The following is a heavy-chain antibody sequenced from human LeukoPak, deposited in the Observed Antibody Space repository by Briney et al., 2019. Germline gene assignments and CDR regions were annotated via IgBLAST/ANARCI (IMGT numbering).Heavy chain of an antibody. CDR3: AKTPRPDDYGDYGVAFDI. J-gene: IGHJ3*02. CDR1: GFTFSSYW. CDR2: IKQDGSEK. D-gene: IGHD4-17*01. V-gene: IGHV3-7*01. Sequence: GGSLRLSCAASGFTFSSYWMSWVRQAPGKGLEWVANIKQDGSEKYYVDSVKGRFTISRDNAKNSLYLQMNSLRAEDTAVYYCAKTPRPDDYGDYGVAFDIWGQGTMVTVSS.